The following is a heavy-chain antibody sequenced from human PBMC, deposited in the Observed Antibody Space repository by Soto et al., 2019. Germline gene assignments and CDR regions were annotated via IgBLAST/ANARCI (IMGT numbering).Heavy chain of an antibody. V-gene: IGHV3-48*01. Sequence: PGGSLRLSCAASGFTFSSYSMNWVRQAPGKGLEWVSYMSSSGTTIFYADSVKGRFTISRDNSKNTLYLQMNSLRAEDTAVYYCATEYPYNYYDSSGYYLYYFDYWGQGTLVTVSS. CDR2: MSSSGTTI. D-gene: IGHD3-22*01. CDR1: GFTFSSYS. J-gene: IGHJ4*02. CDR3: ATEYPYNYYDSSGYYLYYFDY.